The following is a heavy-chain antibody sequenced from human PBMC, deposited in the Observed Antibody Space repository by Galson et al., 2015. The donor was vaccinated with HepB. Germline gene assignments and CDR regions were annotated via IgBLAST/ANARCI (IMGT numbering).Heavy chain of an antibody. Sequence: PALVKPTQTLTLTCTFSGFSLSTSGMRVSWIRQPPGKALEWLARIDWDDDKFYSTSLKTRLTISKDTSKNQVVLTMTNMDPVDTATYYCARMGSWNDGGDAFDIWGQGTMVTVSS. D-gene: IGHD1-1*01. J-gene: IGHJ3*02. CDR2: IDWDDDK. CDR3: ARMGSWNDGGDAFDI. V-gene: IGHV2-70*04. CDR1: GFSLSTSGMR.